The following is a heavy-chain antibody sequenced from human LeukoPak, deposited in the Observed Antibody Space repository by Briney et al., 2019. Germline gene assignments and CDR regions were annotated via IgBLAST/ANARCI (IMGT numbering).Heavy chain of an antibody. V-gene: IGHV4-59*01. CDR1: GGSISSDY. J-gene: IGHJ6*03. D-gene: IGHD3-22*01. CDR2: IYYSGST. CDR3: ARVGYYDSSGYYSPYYYYYMDV. Sequence: SETPSLTCTVSGGSISSDYWSWIRQPPGKGLEWIGYIYYSGSTNYNPSLKSRVTISVATSKNQFSLKLSSVTAADTAVYYCARVGYYDSSGYYSPYYYYYMDVWGKGTTVTVSS.